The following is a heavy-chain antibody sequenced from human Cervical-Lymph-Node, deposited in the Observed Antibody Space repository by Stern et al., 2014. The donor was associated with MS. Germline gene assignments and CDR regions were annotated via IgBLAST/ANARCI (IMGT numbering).Heavy chain of an antibody. CDR3: ARGATQAFDP. CDR1: GGSISSYY. CDR2: IYYSGST. Sequence: VQLLESGPGLVQPSETLSLTCTVSGGSISSYYWSWIRQPPGKGLEWIGYIYYSGSTNYNPSLKSRVTISVDTSKNQFSLKLSSVTAADTAVYYCARGATQAFDPWGQGTLVTVSS. J-gene: IGHJ5*02. V-gene: IGHV4-59*01.